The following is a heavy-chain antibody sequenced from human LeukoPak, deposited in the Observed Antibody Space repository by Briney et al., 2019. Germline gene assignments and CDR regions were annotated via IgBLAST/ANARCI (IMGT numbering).Heavy chain of an antibody. J-gene: IGHJ4*02. CDR2: ISGSGGST. CDR1: GFTFSSYA. V-gene: IGHV3-23*01. CDR3: AKDYDSSGYYYYFDY. D-gene: IGHD3-22*01. Sequence: GRSLRLSCAASGFTFSSYAMHWVRQAPGKGLEWVAAISGSGGSTYYADSVKGRFTIARDNSKNTLYLQMNSLRAEDTAVYYCAKDYDSSGYYYYFDYWGQGTLVTVSS.